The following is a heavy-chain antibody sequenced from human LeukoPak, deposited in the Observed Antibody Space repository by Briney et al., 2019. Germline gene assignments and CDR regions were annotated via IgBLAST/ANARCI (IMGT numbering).Heavy chain of an antibody. CDR2: ISGSGGST. D-gene: IGHD3-22*01. CDR3: ARDCSYDSSGYPDY. J-gene: IGHJ4*02. V-gene: IGHV3-23*01. CDR1: GFTFSSYA. Sequence: GGSLRLSCAASGFTFSSYAMSWVRQAPGKGLEWVSAISGSGGSTHYADSVKGRFTISRDNSKNTLYLQMNSLRAEDTAVYYCARDCSYDSSGYPDYWGQGTLVTVSS.